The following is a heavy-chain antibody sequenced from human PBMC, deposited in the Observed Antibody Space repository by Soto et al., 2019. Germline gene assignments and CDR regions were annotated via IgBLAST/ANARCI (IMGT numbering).Heavy chain of an antibody. CDR2: IFYTGTN. Sequence: PSETLSLTCTVSGGSINSAPYYWSWIRQHPEKGLEWIGYIFYTGTNYYNPSLASRFTISVDTSQNQFSLDVISVTAADTAVYYCARVGISSSDAFDIWGQGTRVTVS. D-gene: IGHD6-6*01. CDR3: ARVGISSSDAFDI. V-gene: IGHV4-31*03. CDR1: GGSINSAPYY. J-gene: IGHJ3*02.